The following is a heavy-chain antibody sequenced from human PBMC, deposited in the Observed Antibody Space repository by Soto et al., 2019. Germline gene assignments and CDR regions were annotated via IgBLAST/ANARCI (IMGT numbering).Heavy chain of an antibody. D-gene: IGHD3-3*01. CDR3: ASHYDLWTGYLSPVDY. CDR2: IDTSSTKI. Sequence: QVQLVESGGDLVKPGGSLRLSCAASGCTLSDYYLSWIRQAPGKGLEWISYIDTSSTKIYYADSVRGRFTISRDNGKNSLCLEMNNLRVEDTAVYFCASHYDLWTGYLSPVDYWGRGTLVTVSS. V-gene: IGHV3-11*01. J-gene: IGHJ4*02. CDR1: GCTLSDYY.